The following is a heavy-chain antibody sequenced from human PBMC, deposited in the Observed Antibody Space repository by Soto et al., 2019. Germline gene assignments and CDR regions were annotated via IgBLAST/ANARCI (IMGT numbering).Heavy chain of an antibody. D-gene: IGHD5-18*01. CDR2: INSDGSAT. CDR1: GFTFSSYW. V-gene: IGHV3-74*01. J-gene: IGHJ4*02. Sequence: SLRLSCAASGFTFSSYWMHWVRQTAGNGLVWVSQINSDGSATRYADSVKGRFTISRDNAKNTVYLQMNSLRAEDTAVYYCATLNSFGSDYWGQGTLVTVSS. CDR3: ATLNSFGSDY.